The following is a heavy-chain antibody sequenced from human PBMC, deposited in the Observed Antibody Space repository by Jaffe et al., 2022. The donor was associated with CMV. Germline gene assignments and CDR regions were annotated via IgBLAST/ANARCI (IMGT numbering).Heavy chain of an antibody. CDR2: INPNSGGT. CDR3: ARERVGGYSYGYPNWYFDL. D-gene: IGHD5-18*01. Sequence: QVQLVQSGAEVKKPGASVKVSCKASGYTFTGYYMHWVRQAPGQGLEWMGWINPNSGGTNYAQKFQGRVTMTRDTSISTAYMELSRLRSDDTAVYYCARERVGGYSYGYPNWYFDLWGRGTLVTVSS. CDR1: GYTFTGYY. J-gene: IGHJ2*01. V-gene: IGHV1-2*02.